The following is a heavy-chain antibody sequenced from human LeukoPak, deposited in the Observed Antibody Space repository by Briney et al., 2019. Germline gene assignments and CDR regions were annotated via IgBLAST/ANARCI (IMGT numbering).Heavy chain of an antibody. CDR2: INWNGGST. D-gene: IGHD3-22*01. CDR1: AFTFDDYG. Sequence: GGSLRLSCTASAFTFDDYGMTWVRQAPGKGLEWVSTINWNGGSTYYADSVKGRFTISRDNAKNTVYLQMNSLRAEDTAVYYCVRDWGYDSSGYRQKYFDTWGQGTLVTVSS. V-gene: IGHV3-20*04. CDR3: VRDWGYDSSGYRQKYFDT. J-gene: IGHJ4*02.